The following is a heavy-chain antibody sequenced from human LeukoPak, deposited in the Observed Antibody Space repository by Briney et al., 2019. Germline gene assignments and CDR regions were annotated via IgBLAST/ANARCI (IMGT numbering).Heavy chain of an antibody. Sequence: GGSLRLSCAASGFTFSSYAMHWVRQAPGKGLEWVAVISYDGSNKYYADSVKGRFTISRDNSKNTLYLQMNSLRAGDTAVYYCARDQAYDILTGYYIGFDYWGQGTLVTVSS. CDR3: ARDQAYDILTGYYIGFDY. CDR1: GFTFSSYA. V-gene: IGHV3-30*04. CDR2: ISYDGSNK. D-gene: IGHD3-9*01. J-gene: IGHJ4*02.